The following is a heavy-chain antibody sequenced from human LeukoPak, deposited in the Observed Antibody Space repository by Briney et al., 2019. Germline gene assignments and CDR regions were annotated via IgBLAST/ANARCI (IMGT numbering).Heavy chain of an antibody. CDR1: GYTFTSYD. CDR3: ARGPTYYDFWSGYSSVRFDP. D-gene: IGHD3-3*01. V-gene: IGHV1-8*01. J-gene: IGHJ5*02. Sequence: ASVKVSCKASGYTFTSYDINWVRRATGQGLEWMGWMNPNSGNTGYAQKFQGRVTMTRNTSISTAYMELSSLRSEDTAVYYCARGPTYYDFWSGYSSVRFDPWGQGTLVTVSS. CDR2: MNPNSGNT.